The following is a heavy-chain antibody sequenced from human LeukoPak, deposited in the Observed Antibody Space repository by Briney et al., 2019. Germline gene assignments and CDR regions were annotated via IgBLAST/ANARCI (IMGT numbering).Heavy chain of an antibody. Sequence: SETLSLTCTVSGGSISSSSYYWGWIRQPPGKGLEWIGSIYYSGRTYYNPSLKSRVTISVDTPKNQFSLKLSSVTAADTAVYYCARPHDYGGFMDVWGKGTTVTVSS. CDR1: GGSISSSSYY. V-gene: IGHV4-39*01. CDR3: ARPHDYGGFMDV. CDR2: IYYSGRT. J-gene: IGHJ6*04. D-gene: IGHD4/OR15-4a*01.